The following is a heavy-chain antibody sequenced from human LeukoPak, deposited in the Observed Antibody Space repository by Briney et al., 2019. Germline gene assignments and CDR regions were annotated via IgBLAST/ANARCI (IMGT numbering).Heavy chain of an antibody. Sequence: SETLSLTCTVSGGSISSGGYYWSWIRQHPGKGLEWIGYIYYSGSTYYNPSLKSRVTISVDTSKNQFSLKLSSVTAADTAVYYCARWSGNSSWFDPWGQGTLVTVSS. CDR3: ARWSGNSSWFDP. D-gene: IGHD4-23*01. V-gene: IGHV4-31*03. J-gene: IGHJ5*02. CDR2: IYYSGST. CDR1: GGSISSGGYY.